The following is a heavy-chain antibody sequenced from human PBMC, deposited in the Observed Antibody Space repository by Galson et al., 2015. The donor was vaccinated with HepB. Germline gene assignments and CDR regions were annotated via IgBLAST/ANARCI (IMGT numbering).Heavy chain of an antibody. Sequence: SLRLSCAASGFPFSDFPLHWVRQAPGKGLEWVAVISYVGGHTYYADSVKGRFTVSRDSSKNTLYLQMNSLRVEDTATYYRALPFCGGDCSSGDYYLDYWGQGTLVTVSS. D-gene: IGHD2-21*02. CDR1: GFPFSDFP. V-gene: IGHV3-30-3*01. CDR2: ISYVGGHT. CDR3: ALPFCGGDCSSGDYYLDY. J-gene: IGHJ4*02.